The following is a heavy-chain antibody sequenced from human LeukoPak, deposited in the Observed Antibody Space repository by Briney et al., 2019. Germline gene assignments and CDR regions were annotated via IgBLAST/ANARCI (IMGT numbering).Heavy chain of an antibody. V-gene: IGHV3-74*01. Sequence: PGGSLRLSCAGSGFTLNRYWTSWVRQAPGKGLVWVSRINTDGSSTSYADSVKGRFTISRDNAKNTLSLQMDSLRDDDTAVYYCARDRADNWFDPWGQGTLVTVSS. CDR3: ARDRADNWFDP. CDR2: INTDGSST. D-gene: IGHD3-10*01. J-gene: IGHJ5*02. CDR1: GFTLNRYW.